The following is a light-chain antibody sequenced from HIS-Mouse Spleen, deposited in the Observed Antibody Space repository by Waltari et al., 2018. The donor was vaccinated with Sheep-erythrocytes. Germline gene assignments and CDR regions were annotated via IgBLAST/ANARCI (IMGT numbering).Light chain of an antibody. V-gene: IGLV2-11*01. CDR2: DVS. Sequence: QSALTQPRSVSGSPGQSVTISCTGTSSDVVGYNYVPWYQQHPGKAPKLMIYDVSKWPSGVPDRFSGSKSGNTASLTISGLQAEDEADYYCCSYAGSYTWVFGGGTKLTVL. J-gene: IGLJ3*02. CDR1: SSDVVGYNY. CDR3: CSYAGSYTWV.